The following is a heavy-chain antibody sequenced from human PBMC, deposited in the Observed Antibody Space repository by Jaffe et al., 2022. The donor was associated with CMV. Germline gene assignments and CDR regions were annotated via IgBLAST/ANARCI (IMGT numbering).Heavy chain of an antibody. D-gene: IGHD2-21*01. CDR1: GFSFSDST. V-gene: IGHV3-73*02. J-gene: IGHJ4*02. CDR3: TRGIAGY. Sequence: EVQLVESGGGFVQPGGSLKLSCAASGFSFSDSTMHWVRQASGKGLEWIGRIRTKVNNYATAYAASVKGRFTISRDDSKNTAYLQMNSLKTEDTAVYYCTRGIAGYWGQGTLVTVSS. CDR2: IRTKVNNYAT.